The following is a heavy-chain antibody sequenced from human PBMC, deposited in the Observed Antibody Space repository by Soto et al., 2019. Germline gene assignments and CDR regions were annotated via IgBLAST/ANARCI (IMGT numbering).Heavy chain of an antibody. CDR1: GFTFSSYA. V-gene: IGHV3-23*01. CDR3: AKAPTNYGSGSYYYY. CDR2: ISGSGGST. J-gene: IGHJ4*02. D-gene: IGHD3-10*01. Sequence: EVQLLESGGGLVQPGGSPRLSCAASGFTFSSYAMSWVRQAPGKGLEWVSAISGSGGSTYYADSVKGRFTISRDNSKNTLYLQMNSPRAEDTAVYYCAKAPTNYGSGSYYYYWGQGTLVTVSS.